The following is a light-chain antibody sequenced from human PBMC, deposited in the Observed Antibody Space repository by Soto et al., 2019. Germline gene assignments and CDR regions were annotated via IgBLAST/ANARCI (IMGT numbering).Light chain of an antibody. J-gene: IGLJ2*01. V-gene: IGLV2-14*01. CDR2: DVS. CDR1: SSDVGGYNY. CDR3: SSYTSSSTLV. Sequence: QSALTQPASVSGSPGQSITISCTGTSSDVGGYNYVSWYQQHPGKAPKLMICDVSTRPSGVSNRFSGSKSGNTASLTISGLQAEDEADYYCSSYTSSSTLVFGGGTKLTVL.